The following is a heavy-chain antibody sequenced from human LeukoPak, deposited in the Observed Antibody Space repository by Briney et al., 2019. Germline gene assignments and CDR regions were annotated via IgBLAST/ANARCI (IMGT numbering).Heavy chain of an antibody. V-gene: IGHV3-30*02. Sequence: GGSLRLSCAASGFTFSSYGMHWVRQAPGKGLEWVAFIRYDGNNKYYADSVKGRFTISRDNSKNTLYLQMDSLRAEDTAVYYCARGAEGAAGKLSYWGQGTLVTVSS. J-gene: IGHJ4*02. CDR3: ARGAEGAAGKLSY. CDR1: GFTFSSYG. D-gene: IGHD6-13*01. CDR2: IRYDGNNK.